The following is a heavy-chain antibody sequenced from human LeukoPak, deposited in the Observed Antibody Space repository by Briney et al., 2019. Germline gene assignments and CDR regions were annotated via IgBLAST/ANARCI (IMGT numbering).Heavy chain of an antibody. Sequence: SETLSLTCTASGYSISSGYYWGWIRQPPGKGLEWIGSIYHSGSTYYNPSLKSRVTISVDTSKNQFSLKLSSVTAADTAVYYCARREEWGVAYDILTGSGDYWGQGTLVTVSS. CDR2: IYHSGST. CDR3: ARREEWGVAYDILTGSGDY. V-gene: IGHV4-38-2*02. CDR1: GYSISSGYY. D-gene: IGHD3-9*01. J-gene: IGHJ4*02.